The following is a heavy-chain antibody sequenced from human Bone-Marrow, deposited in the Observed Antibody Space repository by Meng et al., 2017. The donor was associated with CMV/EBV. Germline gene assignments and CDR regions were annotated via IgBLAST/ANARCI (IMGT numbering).Heavy chain of an antibody. CDR1: GGSITSSSYY. CDR2: LYYSGST. D-gene: IGHD2-8*01. CDR3: ARGGCFDP. Sequence: SGPGRCKPPNTPPLPSTFPGGSITSSSYYRGWIRPPPGKGLECIGSLYYSGSTYYNPSLKSRVTISVDTSKNQFSLKLSSVTAADTAVYYCARGGCFDPWGQGTLVTVSS. V-gene: IGHV4-39*07. J-gene: IGHJ5*02.